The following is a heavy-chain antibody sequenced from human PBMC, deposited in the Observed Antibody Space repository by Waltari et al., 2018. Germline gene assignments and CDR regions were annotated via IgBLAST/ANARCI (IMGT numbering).Heavy chain of an antibody. V-gene: IGHV1-69*08. CDR1: GGTFSSYA. J-gene: IGHJ6*02. CDR2: IIPIFGTA. CDR3: AIPYYYDSSGYFHYGMDV. Sequence: QVQLVQSGAEVKKPGSSVKVSCKASGGTFSSYAISWVRQAPGQGLEWMGRIIPIFGTANYAQKFQGRVTITADKSTSTAYMELSSLRSEDTAVYYCAIPYYYDSSGYFHYGMDVWGQGTTVTVSS. D-gene: IGHD3-22*01.